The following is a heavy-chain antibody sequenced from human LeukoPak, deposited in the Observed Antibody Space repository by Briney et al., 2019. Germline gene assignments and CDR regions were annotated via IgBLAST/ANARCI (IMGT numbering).Heavy chain of an antibody. Sequence: GGSLRLNCAASGFSLSSLALIWVGQAPGKGLAWLSAIDGSGGSTYHADSVKGRFTISRDNSKSTLYLQMNSLRAEDTALYYCAKDTNSREGQLDYWGQGTLVTVSS. V-gene: IGHV3-23*01. D-gene: IGHD5-24*01. J-gene: IGHJ4*02. CDR1: GFSLSSLA. CDR3: AKDTNSREGQLDY. CDR2: IDGSGGST.